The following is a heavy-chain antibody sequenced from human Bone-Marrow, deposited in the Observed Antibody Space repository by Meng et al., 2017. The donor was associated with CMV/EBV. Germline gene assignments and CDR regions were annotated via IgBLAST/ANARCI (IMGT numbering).Heavy chain of an antibody. CDR1: GLTFSSYW. D-gene: IGHD1-26*01. J-gene: IGHJ4*02. V-gene: IGHV3-7*01. Sequence: GESLKISCVVSGLTFSSYWMSWVRQAPGKGLEWVANIKQDGSEKNYVDSVKGRFIISRDNAKNSLYLQMNSLRAEDTAVYYCARDGSGSYFAYWGQGNLVTVSS. CDR3: ARDGSGSYFAY. CDR2: IKQDGSEK.